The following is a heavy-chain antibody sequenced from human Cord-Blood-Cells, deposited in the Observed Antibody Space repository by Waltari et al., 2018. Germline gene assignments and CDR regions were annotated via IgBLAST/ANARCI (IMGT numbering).Heavy chain of an antibody. D-gene: IGHD7-27*01. V-gene: IGHV1-18*01. CDR2: ISAYNGNT. CDR1: GYSFTSYG. J-gene: IGHJ5*02. CDR3: ARDYGTNWANWFDP. Sequence: QVQLVQSGAEVKKPGASVNGPCQASGYSFTSYGLSWALQPPGQGLEWMGWISAYNGNTNYAQKLQGRVTMTTDTSTSTAYMELRSLRSDDTAVYYCARDYGTNWANWFDPWGQGTLVTVSS.